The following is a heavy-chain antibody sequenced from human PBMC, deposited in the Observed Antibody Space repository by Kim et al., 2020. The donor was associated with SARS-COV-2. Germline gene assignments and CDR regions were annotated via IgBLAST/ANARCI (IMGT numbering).Heavy chain of an antibody. CDR2: ISSSSTI. CDR1: GFTFSSYS. V-gene: IGHV3-48*04. D-gene: IGHD1-26*01. J-gene: IGHJ4*02. Sequence: GGSLRLSCAASGFTFSSYSMNWVRQAPGKGLEWVSYISSSSTIYYAESVKGRFTISRDNAKNSLYLQMNSLRAEDTAVYYCARDPGIVGATYYFDYWGQG. CDR3: ARDPGIVGATYYFDY.